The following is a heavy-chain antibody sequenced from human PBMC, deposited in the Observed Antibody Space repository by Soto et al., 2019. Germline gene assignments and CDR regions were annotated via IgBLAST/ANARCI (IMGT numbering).Heavy chain of an antibody. J-gene: IGHJ6*02. CDR3: ARLYTYYYDSSGLSAPYYGMDV. V-gene: IGHV4-30-2*01. CDR2: IYHSGST. CDR1: GGSISSGGYS. D-gene: IGHD3-22*01. Sequence: KTSETLSLTCAVSGGSISSGGYSWSWIRQPPGKGLEWIGYIYHSGSTYYNPSLKSRVTISVDRSKNQFSLKLSSVTAADTAVYYCARLYTYYYDSSGLSAPYYGMDVWGQGTTVTVSS.